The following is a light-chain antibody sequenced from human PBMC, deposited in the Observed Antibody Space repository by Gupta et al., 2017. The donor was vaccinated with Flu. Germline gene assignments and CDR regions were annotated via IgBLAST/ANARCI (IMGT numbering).Light chain of an antibody. CDR3: VLYMGNGISV. Sequence: TVILSCGFSSGLVSSNNYPCQYQPAPGQAPRTLIYTTNPRSAGVPDRFSGSILGNKAALSITGAQADDESDYYCVLYMGNGISVFGGGTKLTVL. V-gene: IGLV8-61*01. CDR1: SGLVSSNNY. J-gene: IGLJ3*02. CDR2: TTN.